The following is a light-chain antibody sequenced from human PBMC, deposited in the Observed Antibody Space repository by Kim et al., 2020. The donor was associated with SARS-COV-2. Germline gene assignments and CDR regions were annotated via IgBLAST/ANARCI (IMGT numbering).Light chain of an antibody. J-gene: IGKJ1*01. V-gene: IGKV3-15*01. CDR3: QQYNNWRT. CDR2: GAS. Sequence: PVSPGERATLSCRASQSVSSNLAWYQQKPGQAPRLLIYGASTRATGIPARFSGSGSGTEFTLTISSLQSEDFAVYYCQQYNNWRTFGQGTKVDIK. CDR1: QSVSSN.